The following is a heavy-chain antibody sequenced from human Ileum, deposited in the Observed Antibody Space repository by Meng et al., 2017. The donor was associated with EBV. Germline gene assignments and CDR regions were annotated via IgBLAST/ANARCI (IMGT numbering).Heavy chain of an antibody. Sequence: VQLQESGPAPVYPSEALSRTCAGSGDSITNHNSWAWGRQPPGKRLEWIGEIPHRGISAYNPSLKGRVSMSIDKSKNQFSLKLTSVTAADTAVYHCLRGPGGSLWGQGTLVTVSS. V-gene: IGHV4-4*02. CDR2: IPHRGIS. J-gene: IGHJ1*01. D-gene: IGHD3-10*01. CDR1: GDSITNHNS. CDR3: LRGPGGSL.